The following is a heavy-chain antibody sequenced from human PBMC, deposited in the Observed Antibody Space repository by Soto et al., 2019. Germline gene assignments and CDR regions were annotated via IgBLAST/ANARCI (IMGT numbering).Heavy chain of an antibody. V-gene: IGHV3-48*01. CDR1: GFTFSSYS. J-gene: IGHJ3*02. CDR3: ARAMVRGLGGAFDI. Sequence: GSLRLSCAASGFTFSSYSMNWVRQAPGKGLEWVSYISSSSSTIYYADSVKGRFTISRDNAKNSLYLQMNSLRAEDTAVYYCARAMVRGLGGAFDIWGQGTMVTVSS. CDR2: ISSSSSTI. D-gene: IGHD3-10*01.